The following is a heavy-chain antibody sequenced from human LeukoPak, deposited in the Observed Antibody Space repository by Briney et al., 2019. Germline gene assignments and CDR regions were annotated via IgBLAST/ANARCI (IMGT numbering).Heavy chain of an antibody. CDR2: IYTSGST. CDR3: ARDGYFSGSYYATGGMDV. CDR1: GGSISSYY. J-gene: IGHJ6*02. V-gene: IGHV4-4*07. Sequence: SETLSLTCTVSGGSISSYYWSWIRQPAGKGLEWIGRIYTSGSTNYNPSLKSRVTMSVDTSKNQFSLKLSSVTAADTAVYYCARDGYFSGSYYATGGMDVWGQGTTVTVSS. D-gene: IGHD3-10*01.